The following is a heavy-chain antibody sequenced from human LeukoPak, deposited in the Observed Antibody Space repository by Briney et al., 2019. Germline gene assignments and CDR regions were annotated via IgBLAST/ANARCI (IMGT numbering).Heavy chain of an antibody. Sequence: ASVKVSCKASGGTFSSYAISWVRQAPGQGLEWMGRIIPIFGTANYAQKFQGRVTITTDESTSTAYMDLSSLRSEDTAVYYCARGSLGVSSIAARPGWYYYYYMDVWGKGTTVTVSS. CDR2: IIPIFGTA. V-gene: IGHV1-69*05. J-gene: IGHJ6*03. CDR1: GGTFSSYA. CDR3: ARGSLGVSSIAARPGWYYYYYMDV. D-gene: IGHD6-6*01.